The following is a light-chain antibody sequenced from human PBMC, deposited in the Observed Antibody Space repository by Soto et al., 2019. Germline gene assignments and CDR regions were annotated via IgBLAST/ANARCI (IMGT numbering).Light chain of an antibody. V-gene: IGKV3-20*01. Sequence: EIVLTQSPGTLSLSPGERATLSCRASQSVSSSYLAWYQQKPGQAPRLLIYGASSMATGIPDRFSGSGSGTDFTLTITRLEPEDFAVYYCHQYGSSGITCGQGTRLEIK. J-gene: IGKJ5*01. CDR1: QSVSSSY. CDR2: GAS. CDR3: HQYGSSGIT.